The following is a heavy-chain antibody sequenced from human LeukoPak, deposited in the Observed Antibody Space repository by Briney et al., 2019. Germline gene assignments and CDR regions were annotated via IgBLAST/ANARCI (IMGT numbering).Heavy chain of an antibody. V-gene: IGHV3-7*01. CDR1: GFTFNTYW. D-gene: IGHD4-17*01. CDR2: INEDGSET. Sequence: GGSLRLSCAASGFTFNTYWMSLVRQAPGKGLEWVANINEDGSETYYEDSVEGRFTISIDNAKNSLYLQMNSLRAEDTAVYYCASDFPMTTVPTMPDYWGHGTLVTVSS. CDR3: ASDFPMTTVPTMPDY. J-gene: IGHJ4*01.